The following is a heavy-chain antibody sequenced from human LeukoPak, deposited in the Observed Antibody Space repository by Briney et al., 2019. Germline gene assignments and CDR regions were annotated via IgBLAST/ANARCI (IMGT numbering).Heavy chain of an antibody. CDR3: ARDRTYYYDSSGYYEDY. J-gene: IGHJ4*02. V-gene: IGHV3-7*01. Sequence: GGSLRLSCAASAFTVSNYWMSWVRQAPGKGLEWVANIKEDGSEKYYVDSVKGRFTISRDNAKNSLYLQMNSLRVEDTAVYYCARDRTYYYDSSGYYEDYWGQGTLVTVSS. CDR1: AFTVSNYW. D-gene: IGHD3-22*01. CDR2: IKEDGSEK.